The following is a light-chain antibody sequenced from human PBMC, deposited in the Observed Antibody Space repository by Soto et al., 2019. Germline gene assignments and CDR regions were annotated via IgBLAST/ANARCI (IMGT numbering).Light chain of an antibody. CDR1: TSNIGSNY. CDR3: ATWDDRIYV. J-gene: IGLJ1*01. CDR2: SNS. V-gene: IGLV1-47*01. Sequence: QSVLTQPPSASGTPGQTVTISCSGSTSNIGSNYVYWYQQLPGMAPKLLIYSNSQRPLGVPVRFSCSKSGTSASLAISGLHAGDEADYYFATWDDRIYVFGAGTKLAVL.